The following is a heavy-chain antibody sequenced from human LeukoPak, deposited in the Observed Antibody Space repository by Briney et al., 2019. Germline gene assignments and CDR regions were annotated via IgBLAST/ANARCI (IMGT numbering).Heavy chain of an antibody. CDR1: GFTFSSYS. CDR2: ISSSNSYI. V-gene: IGHV3-21*01. J-gene: IGHJ4*02. Sequence: PGGSLRLSFAASGFTFSSYSMHWVRQAPGKGLEWVSSISSSNSYIYYADSVKGRFTISRDSAKNSLYLQMNSLRAEDTAVYYCARGGTFGVDISDYWGQGTLVTVPS. CDR3: ARGGTFGVDISDY. D-gene: IGHD3-3*01.